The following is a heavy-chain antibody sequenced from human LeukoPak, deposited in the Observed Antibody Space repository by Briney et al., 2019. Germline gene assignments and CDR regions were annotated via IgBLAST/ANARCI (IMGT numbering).Heavy chain of an antibody. J-gene: IGHJ4*02. D-gene: IGHD3-16*01. CDR2: ISGSSGST. CDR3: AKGYYDYVWGSYYFDY. CDR1: GFTFSSYA. V-gene: IGHV3-23*01. Sequence: GGSLRLSCAASGFTFSSYAMSWVRQAPGKGLEWVSAISGSSGSTYYADSVKGRFTISRDNSKNTLYLQMNSLRAEDTAVYYCAKGYYDYVWGSYYFDYWGQGTLVTVSS.